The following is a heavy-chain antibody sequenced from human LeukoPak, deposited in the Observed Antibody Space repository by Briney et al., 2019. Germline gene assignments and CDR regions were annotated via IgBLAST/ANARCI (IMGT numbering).Heavy chain of an antibody. CDR1: GYSFTSYW. Sequence: PGESLKISCEGSGYSFTSYWIGWVRQMPGKGLEWMGIIYPGDSDTRCSPSFQGQVTISADKSISTAYLQWSSLKASDTAMYYCARQGLAVAGTATLDYWGQGTLVTVSS. CDR3: ARQGLAVAGTATLDY. V-gene: IGHV5-51*01. D-gene: IGHD6-19*01. CDR2: IYPGDSDT. J-gene: IGHJ4*02.